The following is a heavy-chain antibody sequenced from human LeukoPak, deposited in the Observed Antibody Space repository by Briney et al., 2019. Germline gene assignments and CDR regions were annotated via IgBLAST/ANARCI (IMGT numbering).Heavy chain of an antibody. Sequence: PSETLSHTCAVYGGSFSGYYWSWIRQPPGKGLEWIGEINHSGSTNYNLSLKSRVTISVDTSKNQFSLKLSSVTAADTAVYYCARTRITMVRGVSKLNYYGMDVWGKGTTVTVSS. CDR1: GGSFSGYY. V-gene: IGHV4-34*01. J-gene: IGHJ6*04. D-gene: IGHD3-10*01. CDR3: ARTRITMVRGVSKLNYYGMDV. CDR2: INHSGST.